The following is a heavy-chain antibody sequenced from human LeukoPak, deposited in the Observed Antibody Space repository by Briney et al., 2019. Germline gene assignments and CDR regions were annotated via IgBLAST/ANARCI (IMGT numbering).Heavy chain of an antibody. Sequence: GESLRLSCSVSGFTFSSYSMNWVRQAPGKGLEWVSSISSSSSYIYYADSVKGRFTISRDNAKNSLYLQMNSLRADDTAVYYCARDLGYLDYWGQGTLATVSS. V-gene: IGHV3-21*01. CDR2: ISSSSSYI. J-gene: IGHJ4*02. CDR1: GFTFSSYS. CDR3: ARDLGYLDY.